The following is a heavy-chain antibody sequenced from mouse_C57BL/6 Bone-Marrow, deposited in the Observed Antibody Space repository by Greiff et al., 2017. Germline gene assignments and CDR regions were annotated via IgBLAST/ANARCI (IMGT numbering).Heavy chain of an antibody. J-gene: IGHJ4*01. CDR1: GYTFTNYW. V-gene: IGHV1-63*01. CDR3: ARIWALYGLYAMDY. D-gene: IGHD1-2*01. Sequence: VQLQQSGAELVRPGTSVKMSCKASGYTFTNYWIGWAKQRPGHGLEWIGDIYPGGGYTNYNEKFKGKATLTADKSSSTAYMQFSSLTSEDSAIYYCARIWALYGLYAMDYWGKGTSVTVSS. CDR2: IYPGGGYT.